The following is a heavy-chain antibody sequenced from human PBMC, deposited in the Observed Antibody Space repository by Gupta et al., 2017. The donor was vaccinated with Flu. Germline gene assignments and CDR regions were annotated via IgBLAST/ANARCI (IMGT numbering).Heavy chain of an antibody. CDR2: LYPGDSES. Sequence: GILYPGDSESRYSPSFQGQVTISADKSISTAYLQWNSLKASDTAMYYCVALPGYSGYFYSWFDSWGRGTLVTVSS. D-gene: IGHD5-12*01. J-gene: IGHJ5*01. CDR3: VALPGYSGYFYSWFDS. V-gene: IGHV5-51*01.